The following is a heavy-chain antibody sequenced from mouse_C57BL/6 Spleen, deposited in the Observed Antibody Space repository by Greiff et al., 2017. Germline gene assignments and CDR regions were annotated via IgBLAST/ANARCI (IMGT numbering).Heavy chain of an antibody. CDR2: IYPASGST. CDR1: GYTFTSYW. CDR3: ARSLDSSGYYFDY. Sequence: VQLQQPGAELVKPGASVKMSCKASGYTFTSYWITWVKQRPGQGLEWIGDIYPASGSTNYNEKFKSKATLTVDTSSSTAYMQLSSLTSEDSAVYYCARSLDSSGYYFDYWGQGTTLTVSS. V-gene: IGHV1-55*01. J-gene: IGHJ2*01. D-gene: IGHD3-2*02.